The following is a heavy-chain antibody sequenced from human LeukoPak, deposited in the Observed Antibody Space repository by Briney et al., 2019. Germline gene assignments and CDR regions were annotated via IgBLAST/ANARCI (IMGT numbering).Heavy chain of an antibody. CDR2: ISAYNGNT. CDR1: GYTFTSYG. J-gene: IGHJ4*02. CDR3: ARIAGRIAAAGTDLDY. D-gene: IGHD6-13*01. Sequence: GASVKVSCKASGYTFTSYGISWVRQAPGQGLEWMGWISAYNGNTNYAQKLQGRVTMTTDTSTSTAYMELRSLRSDDTAVYYCARIAGRIAAAGTDLDYWGQGTLVTVSS. V-gene: IGHV1-18*01.